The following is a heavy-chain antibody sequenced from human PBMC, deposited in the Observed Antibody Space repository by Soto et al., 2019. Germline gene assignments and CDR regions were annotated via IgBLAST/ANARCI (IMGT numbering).Heavy chain of an antibody. D-gene: IGHD1-26*01. CDR2: ISDSSDST. CDR1: GFTFSNYV. J-gene: IGHJ5*02. Sequence: PGGSLRLSCVASGFTFSNYVMTWVRQAPGKGLEWVSGISDSSDSTYYADYVKGRFTISRDNSTNKLYMQMNSLRAEDTAVYYCAREAQIVGATNWFDPWGQGTLVTVSS. CDR3: AREAQIVGATNWFDP. V-gene: IGHV3-23*01.